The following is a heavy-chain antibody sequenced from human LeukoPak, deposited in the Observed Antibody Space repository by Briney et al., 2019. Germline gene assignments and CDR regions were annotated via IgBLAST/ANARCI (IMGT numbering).Heavy chain of an antibody. D-gene: IGHD3-10*01. CDR3: ASLYGSGSYRYYYMDV. CDR1: GGSISSGSYY. Sequence: PSETLSLTCTVSGGSISSGSYYWSWIRQPAGKGLEWIGRIYTSGSTNYNPSLKSRVTISVDTSKNQFSLKLSSVTAADTAVYYCASLYGSGSYRYYYMDVWGKGTTVTVSS. CDR2: IYTSGST. V-gene: IGHV4-61*02. J-gene: IGHJ6*03.